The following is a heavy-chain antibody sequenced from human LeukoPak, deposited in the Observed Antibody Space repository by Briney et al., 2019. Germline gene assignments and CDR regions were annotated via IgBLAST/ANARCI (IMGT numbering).Heavy chain of an antibody. Sequence: GGSLRLSCAASGFTFSDYYMSWIRQAPGKGLEWVSYISSSGSTIYYADSVKGQFTISRDNAKNSLYLQMNSLRAEDTAVYYCARLKQEDIVVVPAAINYYYYGMDVWGQGTTVTVSS. D-gene: IGHD2-2*02. J-gene: IGHJ6*02. CDR1: GFTFSDYY. V-gene: IGHV3-11*01. CDR3: ARLKQEDIVVVPAAINYYYYGMDV. CDR2: ISSSGSTI.